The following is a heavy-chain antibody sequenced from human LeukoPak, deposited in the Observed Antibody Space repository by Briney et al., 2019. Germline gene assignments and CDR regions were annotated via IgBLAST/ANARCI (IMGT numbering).Heavy chain of an antibody. J-gene: IGHJ4*02. Sequence: GGSLRLSCGASGFTFSGHWMSWVRQAPGKGLEWVANINQGGSDKYYVDSVKGRFTISRDNANNLLYLQMNSLRGEDTAVYYCTRDRSRAEDDWGQGTLVTVSS. CDR2: INQGGSDK. V-gene: IGHV3-7*01. D-gene: IGHD1-14*01. CDR3: TRDRSRAEDD. CDR1: GFTFSGHW.